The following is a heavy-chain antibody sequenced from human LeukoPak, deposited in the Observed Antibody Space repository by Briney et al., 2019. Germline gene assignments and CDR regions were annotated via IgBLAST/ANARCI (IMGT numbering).Heavy chain of an antibody. J-gene: IGHJ4*02. Sequence: PGGSLRLSCVASGFTFSSHAMCWVRQAPGKGLEWVASIDISGGSTYYEDSVQGRFTISRDNSKNTLYLEMNSLRVEDTALYYCANEVRPNDYWGQRTLVTVSS. CDR1: GFTFSSHA. CDR2: IDISGGST. CDR3: ANEVRPNDY. V-gene: IGHV3-23*01. D-gene: IGHD1-1*01.